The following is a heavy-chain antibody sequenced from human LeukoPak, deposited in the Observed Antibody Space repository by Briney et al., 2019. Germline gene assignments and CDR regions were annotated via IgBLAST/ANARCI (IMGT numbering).Heavy chain of an antibody. CDR3: ARVLRAGRVLTISLAY. CDR2: ITGSGGGT. CDR1: GFTFSSHA. J-gene: IGHJ4*02. D-gene: IGHD3-10*01. Sequence: GGSLRLSCAASGFTFSSHAMHWVRQAPGKGLEWVSAITGSGGGTYYADSVKGRFTISRDNSKDTLNLQLNSLRAEDTALYYCARVLRAGRVLTISLAYWDQGALVTVSS. V-gene: IGHV3-23*01.